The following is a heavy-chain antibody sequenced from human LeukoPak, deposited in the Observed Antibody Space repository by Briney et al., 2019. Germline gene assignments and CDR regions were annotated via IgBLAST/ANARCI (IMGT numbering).Heavy chain of an antibody. J-gene: IGHJ4*02. D-gene: IGHD2-8*01. CDR2: INSGNSYQ. CDR3: ARQKYQRDPDVSYFDY. V-gene: IGHV3-21*01. CDR1: GFTFSSYS. Sequence: GGPLRLSCAASGFTFSSYSMNWVRQAPGKGLEWVSLINSGNSYQHYADSVKGRFTISRDNAKNSLYPQMNSLRGEDTAVYYCARQKYQRDPDVSYFDYWGQGTLVTVSS.